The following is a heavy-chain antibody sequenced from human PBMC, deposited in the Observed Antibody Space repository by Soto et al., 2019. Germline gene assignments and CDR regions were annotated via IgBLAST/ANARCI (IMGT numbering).Heavy chain of an antibody. J-gene: IGHJ3*02. CDR1: GYTLTELS. D-gene: IGHD3-16*02. CDR2: FDPEDGET. CDR3: ATVQGYDYIWGSYRYLVDAFDI. V-gene: IGHV1-24*01. Sequence: ASVKVSCKVSGYTLTELSMHWVRQAPGKGLEWMGGFDPEDGETIYAQKFQGRVTMTEDTSTDTAYMELSSLRSEDTAVYYCATVQGYDYIWGSYRYLVDAFDIWGQGTMVTVSS.